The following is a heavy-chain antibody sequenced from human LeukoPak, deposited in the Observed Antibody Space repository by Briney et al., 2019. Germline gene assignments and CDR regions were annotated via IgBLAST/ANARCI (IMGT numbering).Heavy chain of an antibody. D-gene: IGHD2-15*01. V-gene: IGHV3-33*08. CDR2: IWYDGSNK. J-gene: IGHJ5*02. Sequence: PGGSLRLSCAASGFIVSSNYMSWVRQAPGKGLEWVAVIWYDGSNKYYADSVKGRFTISRDNSKNTLYLQMNSLRAEDTAVYYCARAPCSGGSCPCLAWGQGTLVTVSS. CDR3: ARAPCSGGSCPCLA. CDR1: GFIVSSNY.